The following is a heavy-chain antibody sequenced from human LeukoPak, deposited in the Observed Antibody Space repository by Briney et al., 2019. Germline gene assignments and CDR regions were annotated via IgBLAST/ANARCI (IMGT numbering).Heavy chain of an antibody. V-gene: IGHV3-23*01. CDR2: ISGSGGST. D-gene: IGHD1-26*01. CDR3: AKDVVGAIDFDY. CDR1: GFTFSSYG. J-gene: IGHJ4*02. Sequence: GGTLRLSCAASGFTFSSYGMSWVRQAPGKGLEWVSAISGSGGSTYYADSVKGRFTISRDNSKNTLYLQMNSLRAEDTAVYYCAKDVVGAIDFDYWGQGTLVTVSS.